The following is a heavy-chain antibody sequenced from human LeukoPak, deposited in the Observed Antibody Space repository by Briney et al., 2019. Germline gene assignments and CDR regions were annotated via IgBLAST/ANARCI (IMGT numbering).Heavy chain of an antibody. V-gene: IGHV3-13*01. CDR2: IGTAGDT. Sequence: GGSLRLSCAASGFTLSNFAMHWVRQATGKGLEWVSAIGTAGDTFYPGSVKGRFTISRENAKNSLYLQMNNLRAEDTAVYYCARQMTPHGNFDLGGQGTLVTVSS. CDR1: GFTLSNFA. J-gene: IGHJ4*02. D-gene: IGHD1-26*01. CDR3: ARQMTPHGNFDL.